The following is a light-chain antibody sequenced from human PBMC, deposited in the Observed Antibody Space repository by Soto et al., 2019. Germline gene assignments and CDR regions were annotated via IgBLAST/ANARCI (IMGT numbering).Light chain of an antibody. CDR3: QVWDTTSDHVV. J-gene: IGLJ2*01. CDR1: NIETKS. CDR2: DDS. Sequence: YELTQPPSVSVAPGQTARIACGGTNIETKSVHWYQQKPGQAPVLVVYDDSRRPSGIPERFSGSNSGNTATLTISRVEAGDEADYYCQVWDTTSDHVVFGGGTKVTVL. V-gene: IGLV3-21*02.